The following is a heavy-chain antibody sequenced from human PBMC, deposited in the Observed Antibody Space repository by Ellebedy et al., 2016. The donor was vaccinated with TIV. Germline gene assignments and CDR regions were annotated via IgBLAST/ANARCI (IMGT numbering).Heavy chain of an antibody. V-gene: IGHV3-23*01. CDR2: ISANGINT. J-gene: IGHJ4*02. D-gene: IGHD4-17*01. CDR3: VRDPIGDSIFDY. CDR1: GFTFSRNV. Sequence: GESLKISXAVSGFTFSRNVMNWVRQAPGKGLEWVSSISANGINTYDADSVKGRFTISRDNSKNTLYLQMNSLRAEDTAVYYCVRDPIGDSIFDYWGQGTLVTASS.